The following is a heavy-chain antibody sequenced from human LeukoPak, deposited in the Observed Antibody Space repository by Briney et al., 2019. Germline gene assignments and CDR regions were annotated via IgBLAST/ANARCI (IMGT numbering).Heavy chain of an antibody. CDR2: TYYRSKWYN. CDR1: GDSVSSNSAA. Sequence: SQTPSLTCAISGDSVSSNSAAWNWIRQSPSRGLEWLGRTYYRSKWYNDYAVSVKSRITINPDTSKNQFSLQLNSVTPEDTAVYYCARAGIAVAGTGYYYYMDVWGKGTTVTVSS. D-gene: IGHD6-19*01. V-gene: IGHV6-1*01. J-gene: IGHJ6*03. CDR3: ARAGIAVAGTGYYYYMDV.